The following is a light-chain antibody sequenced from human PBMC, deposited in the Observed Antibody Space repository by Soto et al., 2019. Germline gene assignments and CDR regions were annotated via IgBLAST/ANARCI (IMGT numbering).Light chain of an antibody. Sequence: DIQMTQSPSSVSASVGDRVTITCRASQGISSWLDWYKQKPGQAPKLLIYAASSLQSGVTSRFSGSGSGTDFTLTISSLQPEDFATYYCQQANSFPQTCGPGTRLEIK. CDR3: QQANSFPQT. V-gene: IGKV1-12*01. CDR1: QGISSW. J-gene: IGKJ5*01. CDR2: AAS.